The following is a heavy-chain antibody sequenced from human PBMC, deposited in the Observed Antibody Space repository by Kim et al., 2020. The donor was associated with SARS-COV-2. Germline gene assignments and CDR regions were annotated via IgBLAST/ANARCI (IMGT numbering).Heavy chain of an antibody. CDR1: GGSISSGDYY. CDR2: IYYSGST. J-gene: IGHJ5*02. CDR3: AREGGITMKNNWFDP. V-gene: IGHV4-30-4*01. D-gene: IGHD3-22*01. Sequence: SETLSLTCTVSGGSISSGDYYWSWIRQPPGKGLEWIGYIYYSGSTYYNPSLKSRVTISVDTSKNQFSLKLSSVTAADTAVYYCAREGGITMKNNWFDPWGQGTLVTVSS.